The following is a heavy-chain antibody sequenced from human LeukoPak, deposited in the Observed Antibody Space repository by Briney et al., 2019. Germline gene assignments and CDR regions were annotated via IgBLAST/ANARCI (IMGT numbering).Heavy chain of an antibody. D-gene: IGHD2-15*01. J-gene: IGHJ4*02. Sequence: PGGSLRLSCAASGFTFSSYSMHWVRQAPGKGLEWVSYIVSSSSTIYYADSVKGRFTISRDNAKNSLYLQMNSLRAEDTAVYYCARGGGYCSVDSCYGIDYWGQGTLVTVSS. V-gene: IGHV3-48*04. CDR1: GFTFSSYS. CDR3: ARGGGYCSVDSCYGIDY. CDR2: IVSSSSTI.